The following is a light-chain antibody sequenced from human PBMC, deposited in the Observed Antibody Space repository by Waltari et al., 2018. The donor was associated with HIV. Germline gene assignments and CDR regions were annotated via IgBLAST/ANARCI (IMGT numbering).Light chain of an antibody. J-gene: IGKJ4*01. CDR1: QSIGRW. CDR3: QQASSLPLT. Sequence: DIQMPQSPSSVSASVGASVTLTCRASQSIGRWLVWYQQTPGKAPKLLIYASSTLQPGVPSRFSGSGSGTSFALTITSLQPEDFATYYCQQASSLPLTFGGGTKVEIK. CDR2: ASS. V-gene: IGKV1-12*01.